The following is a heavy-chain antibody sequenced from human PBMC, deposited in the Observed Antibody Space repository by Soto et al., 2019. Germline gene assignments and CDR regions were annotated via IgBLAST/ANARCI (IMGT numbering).Heavy chain of an antibody. J-gene: IGHJ4*02. D-gene: IGHD6-13*01. CDR3: ARLPGIAAAGNIDY. CDR2: VYYSGTT. CDR1: GGSIDSGDYY. V-gene: IGHV4-61*05. Sequence: TSETLSLTCTVSGGSIDSGDYYWSWIRQPPGKGLEWIGYVYYSGTTNYNPFLKSRVTLSLDKSKNQFSLKLSSVTAADTAVYYCARLPGIAAAGNIDYWGQGTLVTVSS.